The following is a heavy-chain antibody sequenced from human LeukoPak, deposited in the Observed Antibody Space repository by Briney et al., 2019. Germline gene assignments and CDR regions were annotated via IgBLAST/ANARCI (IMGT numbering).Heavy chain of an antibody. CDR3: AKEREAYCSGGSCYGSDKLFPADY. J-gene: IGHJ4*02. CDR1: GFTFSSYA. Sequence: GGSLRLSCAASGFTFSSYAMTWVRQAPGKGLEWVSSISGTGGSTFYADSVKGRFTISRDNSKNTLYLQMHSLRAEDTAIYYCAKEREAYCSGGSCYGSDKLFPADYWGQGSLVTVSS. CDR2: ISGTGGST. D-gene: IGHD2-15*01. V-gene: IGHV3-23*01.